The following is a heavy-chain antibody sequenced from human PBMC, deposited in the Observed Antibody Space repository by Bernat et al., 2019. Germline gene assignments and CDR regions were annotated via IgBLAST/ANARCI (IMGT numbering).Heavy chain of an antibody. CDR2: IYHSGST. D-gene: IGHD6-13*01. J-gene: IGHJ4*02. Sequence: QVQLQESGPGLVKPSEPLSLTCAVSGYSISSGYYWGWIRQPPGKGLEWIGSIYHSGSTYYNPSLKSRVTISVDTSKNQFSLKLSSVTAADTAVYYCARERFVIAAAGKPDDYWGQGTLVTVSS. V-gene: IGHV4-38-2*02. CDR3: ARERFVIAAAGKPDDY. CDR1: GYSISSGYY.